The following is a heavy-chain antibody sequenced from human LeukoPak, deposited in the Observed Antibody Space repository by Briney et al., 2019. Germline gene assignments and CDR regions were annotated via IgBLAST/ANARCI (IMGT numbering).Heavy chain of an antibody. D-gene: IGHD2-2*02. CDR2: ISAYNGNT. CDR3: ARGYCSSTSCYRGGDY. J-gene: IGHJ4*02. V-gene: IGHV1-18*01. Sequence: ASVKVSCKASGYTFTSYGISWVRQAPGQGLEWMGWISAYNGNTNYAQKLQGRVTMTTDTSTSTAYMELRSLRSDDTAVYYCARGYCSSTSCYRGGDYWGQGTLVTVSS. CDR1: GYTFTSYG.